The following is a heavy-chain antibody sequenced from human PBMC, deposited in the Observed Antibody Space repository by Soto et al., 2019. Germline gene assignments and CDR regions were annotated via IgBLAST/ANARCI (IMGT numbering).Heavy chain of an antibody. CDR2: VRSKTQNYAT. CDR1: GFSLGDSA. V-gene: IGHV3-73*01. J-gene: IGHJ4*02. CDR3: TRWAYSYGWYFDY. Sequence: PGGSLRLSCVVSGFSLGDSAIHWVRQASGKGLEWVGRVRSKTQNYATEFAASVRGRFTISRDDSKNTAYLEMNSLKAEDTAVYYCTRWAYSYGWYFDYWGQGALVTVSS. D-gene: IGHD6-19*01.